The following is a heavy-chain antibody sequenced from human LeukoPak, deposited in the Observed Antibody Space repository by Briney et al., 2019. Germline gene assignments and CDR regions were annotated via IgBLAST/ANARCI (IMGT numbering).Heavy chain of an antibody. D-gene: IGHD6-19*01. Sequence: GESLKISCKGSEYSFTSYWIAWVRQMPGKGLEWMGIIYPGDSDTRFSPSFQGQVTISADKSITTAYLQWSSLKASDTAMYYCAKSERGSGWYESTFEYWGQGTLVTVPS. CDR3: AKSERGSGWYESTFEY. V-gene: IGHV5-51*01. CDR2: IYPGDSDT. J-gene: IGHJ4*02. CDR1: EYSFTSYW.